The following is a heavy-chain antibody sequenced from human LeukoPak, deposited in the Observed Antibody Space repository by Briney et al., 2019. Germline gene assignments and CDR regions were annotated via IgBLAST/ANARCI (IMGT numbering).Heavy chain of an antibody. V-gene: IGHV3-7*01. J-gene: IGHJ5*02. CDR1: GFSFTSYW. D-gene: IGHD3-10*01. Sequence: PGGSLRLPCAASGFSFTSYWMTWVRQAPGKGLEWVANIKQDESEKFYGDSVKGRFTISRDNAKNSLYLQMNSLRVDDTAVYYCVREGELVGNWLDPWGQGTLVTVSS. CDR2: IKQDESEK. CDR3: VREGELVGNWLDP.